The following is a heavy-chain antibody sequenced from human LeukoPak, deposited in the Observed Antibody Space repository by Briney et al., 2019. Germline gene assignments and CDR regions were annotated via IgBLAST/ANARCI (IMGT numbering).Heavy chain of an antibody. CDR2: IYTSGST. V-gene: IGHV4-61*02. CDR3: ARASKGGDAFDI. CDR1: GGSISSGSYY. Sequence: PSQTLSLTCTVSGGSISSGSYYWSWIRQPAGKGLEWIGRIYTSGSTNYNPSLKSRVTISVDTSKNQFSLKLSSVTAADTAVYYCARASKGGDAFDIWGQGTMVTVSS. J-gene: IGHJ3*02. D-gene: IGHD5/OR15-5a*01.